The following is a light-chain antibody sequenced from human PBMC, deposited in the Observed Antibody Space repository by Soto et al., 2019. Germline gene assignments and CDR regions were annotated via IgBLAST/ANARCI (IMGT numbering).Light chain of an antibody. J-gene: IGKJ3*01. V-gene: IGKV3-20*01. CDR1: QSITNSY. CDR3: QQYGSSRVT. CDR2: GAS. Sequence: EIVLTQSPGTLSLSPGERATLSCRASQSITNSYLAWYQQKPGQAPRLLVYGASSRATGIPDRFSGSGSGTDFNLTISRLEPEDFAVYYCQQYGSSRVTFGPGTKVDIK.